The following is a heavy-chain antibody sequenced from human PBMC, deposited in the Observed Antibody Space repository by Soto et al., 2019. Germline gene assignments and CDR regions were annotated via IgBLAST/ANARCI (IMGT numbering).Heavy chain of an antibody. V-gene: IGHV4-34*01. Sequence: QVQLQQWGAGLLKPSETLSLTCAVYGGSFSGYYWSWIRQPPGKGLEWIGEINHSGSTNYDPSLQSRVTISVDASRNQFSLKLSSGTAADTAVYYCARGGGSGSYSTENWFDPWGQGTLVTVSS. CDR1: GGSFSGYY. CDR3: ARGGGSGSYSTENWFDP. D-gene: IGHD3-10*01. J-gene: IGHJ5*02. CDR2: INHSGST.